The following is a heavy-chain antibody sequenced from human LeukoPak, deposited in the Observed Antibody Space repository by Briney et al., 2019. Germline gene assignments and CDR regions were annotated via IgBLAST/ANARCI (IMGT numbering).Heavy chain of an antibody. CDR1: GGSISSNSYY. J-gene: IGHJ6*03. D-gene: IGHD3-22*01. V-gene: IGHV4-39*01. CDR3: ASLPYYYDSSGYYYYYYMDV. CDR2: IYYSGST. Sequence: SETLSLTXTVSGGSISSNSYYWGWIRQPPGKGLEWIGSIYYSGSTYYSPSLKSRVTISVDTSKNQFSLKLSSVTAADTAVYYCASLPYYYDSSGYYYYYYMDVWGKGTTVTVSS.